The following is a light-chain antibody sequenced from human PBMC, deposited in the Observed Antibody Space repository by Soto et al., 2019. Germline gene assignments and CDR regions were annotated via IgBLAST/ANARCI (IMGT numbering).Light chain of an antibody. Sequence: EIVLTQSPGTLSVSPGGRATLSCRASESVDFHLAWYQQKPGQAPRLLIYDASVRATGTPARFSGSGSGTDFTLTISSLEPEDFALYYCQQRSTWPTFGQGTRLEIK. CDR1: ESVDFH. CDR3: QQRSTWPT. V-gene: IGKV3-11*01. CDR2: DAS. J-gene: IGKJ5*01.